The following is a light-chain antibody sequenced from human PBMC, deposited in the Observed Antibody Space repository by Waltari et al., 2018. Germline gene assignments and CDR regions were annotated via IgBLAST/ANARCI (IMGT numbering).Light chain of an antibody. CDR2: DTS. CDR1: PGISNA. V-gene: IGKV1-16*02. J-gene: IGKJ4*01. CDR3: QQYYTYPLT. Sequence: DIQMTQSPSSLSAYVGDRVTITCRASPGISNALAWFQQRPGKAPKSLIYDTSSLQSGVPSKFSGSGFGTDFSLTISSLQPEDFATYYCQQYYTYPLTFGGGTKVEIK.